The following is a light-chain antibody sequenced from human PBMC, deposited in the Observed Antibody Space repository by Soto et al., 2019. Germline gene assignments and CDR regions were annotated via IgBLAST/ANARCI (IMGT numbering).Light chain of an antibody. CDR2: TAS. CDR3: QQTYTVPFT. CDR1: QSVSKY. J-gene: IGKJ3*01. Sequence: DIQMTQFPSSLSASIGDRVTITCRASQSVSKYLNWFQHKPGRAPKLLIYTASTLESGVPSRFSGGDSGTDFTLTINRLQPEDVGTYYCQQTYTVPFTVGPGTTVDVK. V-gene: IGKV1-39*01.